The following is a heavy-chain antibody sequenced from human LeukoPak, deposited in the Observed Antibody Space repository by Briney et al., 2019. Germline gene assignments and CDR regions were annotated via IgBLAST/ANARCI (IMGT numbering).Heavy chain of an antibody. CDR2: ISSSGNTI. V-gene: IGHV3-11*01. J-gene: IGHJ4*02. CDR1: GFTFSDYY. CDR3: AKGYSSGWYLIDY. D-gene: IGHD6-19*01. Sequence: GGSLRLSCAASGFTFSDYYMSWIRQAPGKGLEWVSYISSSGNTIYYADSVKGRFTISRDNAKNSLYLQMNSLRAEDTAVYYCAKGYSSGWYLIDYWGQGTLVTVSS.